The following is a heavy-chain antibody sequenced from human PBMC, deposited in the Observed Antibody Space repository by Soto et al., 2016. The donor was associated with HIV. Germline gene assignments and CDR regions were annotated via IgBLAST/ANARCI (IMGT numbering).Heavy chain of an antibody. Sequence: EVQLVESGGGLVQPGGSLRLSCAASGFPVSGYWMHWVRQTPGKGLMWVSRVNADGRNTNYADFVKGRITISRDDAKNTLYLQMKSLRVEDTGVYYCAREDFXGDHEGSGLDIWGQGTTVTVSS. J-gene: IGHJ3*02. V-gene: IGHV3-74*01. CDR3: AREDFXGDHEGSGLDI. CDR1: GFPVSGYW. D-gene: IGHD3-3*01. CDR2: VNADGRNT.